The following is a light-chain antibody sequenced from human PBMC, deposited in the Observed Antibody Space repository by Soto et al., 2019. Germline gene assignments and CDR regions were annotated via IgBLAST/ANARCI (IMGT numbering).Light chain of an antibody. CDR3: QQSYITPYT. V-gene: IGKV1-39*01. Sequence: DIQMTQSPSSLSASVGDRVTITCRASLSMNIYLNWYQQKPGKAPQVLIYAASSLHSGVASRFSGSGSGTVFTLTINSLHPEDSATYSCQQSYITPYTFGQGTKLEIK. CDR2: AAS. J-gene: IGKJ2*01. CDR1: LSMNIY.